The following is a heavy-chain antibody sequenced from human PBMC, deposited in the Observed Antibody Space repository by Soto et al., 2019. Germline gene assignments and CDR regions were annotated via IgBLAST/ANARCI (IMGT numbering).Heavy chain of an antibody. CDR3: ARGRYGDY. V-gene: IGHV1-18*01. Sequence: QVHLVQSGAEVKKPGASVKVSCKGSGYGFTTYGITWVRQAPGQGLEWMAWISAHNGNTNYAQKLQGRVTVTRVTSTNTAYMELRSLRSDDTAVYYCARGRYGDYWGQGALVTVSS. CDR1: GYGFTTYG. CDR2: ISAHNGNT. J-gene: IGHJ4*02. D-gene: IGHD1-1*01.